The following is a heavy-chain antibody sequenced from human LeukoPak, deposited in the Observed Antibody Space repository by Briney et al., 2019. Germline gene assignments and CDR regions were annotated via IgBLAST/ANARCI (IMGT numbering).Heavy chain of an antibody. CDR2: INPNSGGT. J-gene: IGHJ4*02. CDR1: GYTFTGYY. V-gene: IGHV1-2*06. D-gene: IGHD6-13*01. Sequence: ASVKVSCKASGYTFTGYYMHWVRQAPRQGLELMGRINPNSGGTNYAQKFQGRVNMTRDTSISTAYMELSRLRSDDTAVYYCARGGPGSSSLGPQDYWGQGTLVTVSS. CDR3: ARGGPGSSSLGPQDY.